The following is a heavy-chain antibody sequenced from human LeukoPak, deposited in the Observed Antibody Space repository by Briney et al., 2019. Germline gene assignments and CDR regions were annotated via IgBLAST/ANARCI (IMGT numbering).Heavy chain of an antibody. Sequence: SETLSLTCTVSGGSISSDSWSWIRQPPGKGLEWIGYIYYSGSTNYNPSLKSRVTISLDTSKNQFSLKLSSVTAADTAVYYCARRQNAFDIWGQGTMVTVSS. J-gene: IGHJ3*02. CDR3: ARRQNAFDI. CDR2: IYYSGST. CDR1: GGSISSDS. V-gene: IGHV4-59*01.